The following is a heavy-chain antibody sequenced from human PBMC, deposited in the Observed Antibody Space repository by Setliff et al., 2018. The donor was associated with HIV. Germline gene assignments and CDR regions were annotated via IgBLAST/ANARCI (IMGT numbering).Heavy chain of an antibody. V-gene: IGHV4-34*01. CDR3: ARGGLGVVGAIDY. Sequence: LSLTCAVYGGSFSGYYWAWIRQPPGRGLEWIGEIIHSGGTNYNRSLKSRVTISVDTSKNQFSLNLSSVTAADTAVYYCARGGLGVVGAIDYWSQGTLVTVSS. J-gene: IGHJ4*02. D-gene: IGHD2-15*01. CDR2: IIHSGGT. CDR1: GGSFSGYY.